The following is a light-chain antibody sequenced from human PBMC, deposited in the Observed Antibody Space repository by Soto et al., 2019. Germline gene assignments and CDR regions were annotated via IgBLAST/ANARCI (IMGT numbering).Light chain of an antibody. Sequence: QSVLTQPPSASGTHGQRVTISCSGSSSNIGSNTVNWYQQLPGTAPKLLIYSNNQRPSGVPDRFSGSKSGTSASLAISGLQSEDEADYYCAAWDDSLNVVVFGGGTQLTVL. CDR3: AAWDDSLNVVV. CDR1: SSNIGSNT. J-gene: IGLJ2*01. V-gene: IGLV1-44*01. CDR2: SNN.